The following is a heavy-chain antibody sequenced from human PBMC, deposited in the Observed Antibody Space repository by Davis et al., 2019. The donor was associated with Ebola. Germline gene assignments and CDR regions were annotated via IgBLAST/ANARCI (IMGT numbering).Heavy chain of an antibody. CDR1: GYSFSDYT. Sequence: ASVKVSCKASGYSFSDYTFSWVRQAPGQGLEWMGRIIANSGGTNYAQKFQGRVTMTMDTSINTVYMELSRLRSDDTVVYYCARGDKYAMNVWGQGTTVTVSS. J-gene: IGHJ6*02. CDR3: ARGDKYAMNV. V-gene: IGHV1-2*05. CDR2: IIANSGGT.